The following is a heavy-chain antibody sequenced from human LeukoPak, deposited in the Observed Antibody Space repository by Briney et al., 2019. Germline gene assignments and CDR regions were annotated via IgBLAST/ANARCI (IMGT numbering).Heavy chain of an antibody. J-gene: IGHJ4*02. V-gene: IGHV1-46*01. CDR2: INPSGGST. CDR3: VSGVGATVDGGN. D-gene: IGHD1-26*01. Sequence: GASVKVSCKASGYTFTSYYIHWVRQAPGQGLEWMGIINPSGGSTSYAQKFQGRVTMTRDMSTSTVYMELNSLRSEDTAVYYCVSGVGATVDGGNWGQGTLVTVCS. CDR1: GYTFTSYY.